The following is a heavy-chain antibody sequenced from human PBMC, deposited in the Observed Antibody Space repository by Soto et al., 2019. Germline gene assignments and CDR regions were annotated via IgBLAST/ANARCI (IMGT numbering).Heavy chain of an antibody. CDR3: ARDLWVEPELYYYGMDV. CDR2: IFYSGTT. D-gene: IGHD1-1*01. J-gene: IGHJ6*02. Sequence: QVQLQESGPGLVRPSQTLSLTCTVSGDSISSADYYWSWIRQTPGKGLEWIGHIFYSGTTYYNPYLKCRLTISVDTSKNHFSLRLTSVTAADTAVYYCARDLWVEPELYYYGMDVWGQGTTVTVSS. V-gene: IGHV4-30-4*01. CDR1: GDSISSADYY.